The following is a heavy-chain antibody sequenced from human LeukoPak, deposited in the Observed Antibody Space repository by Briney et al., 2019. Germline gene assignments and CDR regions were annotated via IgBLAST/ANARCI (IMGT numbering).Heavy chain of an antibody. Sequence: SETLSLTCAVSGDSVSSSDYYWSWIRQPSGKGLEWIGYIYYGGNTNYNPSLQSRVTISVDTSKSQFSLKPSSVTAADTAVYYCARLTRRSGNYFDYWGQGTLVTVSS. J-gene: IGHJ4*02. CDR1: GDSVSSSDYY. CDR3: ARLTRRSGNYFDY. CDR2: IYYGGNT. D-gene: IGHD1-1*01. V-gene: IGHV4-61*08.